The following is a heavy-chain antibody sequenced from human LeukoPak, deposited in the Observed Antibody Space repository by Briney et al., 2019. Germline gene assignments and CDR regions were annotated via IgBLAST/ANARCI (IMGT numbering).Heavy chain of an antibody. V-gene: IGHV3-23*01. Sequence: GGSLRLSCAASGFTFTNYGVSWVRQAPGKGLEWVSVISGSGGNKNYGDAVKGRFTISRDDSNDTLYLQMNSLRAEDTAVYYCARVRLNYDSRGLRYYFDYWGRGSLVTVSS. CDR2: ISGSGGNK. J-gene: IGHJ4*01. CDR1: GFTFTNYG. CDR3: ARVRLNYDSRGLRYYFDY. D-gene: IGHD3-22*01.